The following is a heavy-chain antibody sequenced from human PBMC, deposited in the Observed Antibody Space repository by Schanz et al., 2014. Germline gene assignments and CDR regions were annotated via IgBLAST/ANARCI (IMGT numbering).Heavy chain of an antibody. D-gene: IGHD1-1*01. V-gene: IGHV4-59*12. CDR2: IYYSGST. J-gene: IGHJ6*02. CDR3: ARGGRTTYNYYYGMDV. CDR1: SGSISSYY. Sequence: QVQLQESGPGLMKPSETLSLTCTVSSGSISSYYWSWIRQPPGKGLEWIVYIYYSGSTYYNPSLKSRVTISVDTSKNQFSRKLSSVTAADTAVYYCARGGRTTYNYYYGMDVWGQGTTVTVSS.